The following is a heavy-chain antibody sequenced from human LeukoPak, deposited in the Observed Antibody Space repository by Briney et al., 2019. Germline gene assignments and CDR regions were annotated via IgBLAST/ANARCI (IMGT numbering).Heavy chain of an antibody. V-gene: IGHV1-18*01. CDR3: ARVKKEPAAKTYYYYYYGMDV. CDR2: ISAYNGNT. D-gene: IGHD2-2*01. Sequence: GASVKVSCKASGYTFTSYGISWVRQAPGQGLEWMGWISAYNGNTNYAQKLQGGVTMTTDTSTSTAYMELRSLRSDDTAVYYCARVKKEPAAKTYYYYYYGMDVWGQGTTVTVSS. CDR1: GYTFTSYG. J-gene: IGHJ6*02.